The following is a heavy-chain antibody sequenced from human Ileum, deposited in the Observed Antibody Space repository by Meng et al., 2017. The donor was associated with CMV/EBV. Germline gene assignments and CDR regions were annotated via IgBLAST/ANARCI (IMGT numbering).Heavy chain of an antibody. CDR1: GGSFSGYY. CDR3: ARGPTNLNWFDP. CDR2: INHSGST. V-gene: IGHV4-34*01. J-gene: IGHJ5*02. Sequence: CAVYGGSFSGYYWSGIRQPPGKGLEWIGEINHSGSTNYNPSLKSRVTISVDTSKNQFSLKLSSVTAADTAVYYCARGPTNLNWFDPWGQGTLVTVSS. D-gene: IGHD5-12*01.